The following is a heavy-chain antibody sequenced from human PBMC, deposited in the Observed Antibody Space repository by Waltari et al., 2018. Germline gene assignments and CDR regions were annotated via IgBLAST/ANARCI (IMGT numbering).Heavy chain of an antibody. CDR2: IDQSGRT. J-gene: IGHJ6*02. D-gene: IGHD2-2*01. CDR1: VGSLSNYY. Sequence: QVQLQQWVAGLLRPSETLSLTCAVYVGSLSNYYWSWIRQPPGKGLEWIGEIDQSGRTKYNPSLKSRVIISLDTSKNQFSLRLRSVTAADTAIYFCARPMWCSSTTCSGPMDVWGQGTTATVSS. CDR3: ARPMWCSSTTCSGPMDV. V-gene: IGHV4-34*01.